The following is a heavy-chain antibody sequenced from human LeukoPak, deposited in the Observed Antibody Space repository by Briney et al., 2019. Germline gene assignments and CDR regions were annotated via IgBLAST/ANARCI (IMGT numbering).Heavy chain of an antibody. CDR1: GGSFSGYY. V-gene: IGHV4-34*01. Sequence: SETLSLTCAVYGGSFSGYYWSWIRRPPGKGLEWIGEINHSGSTNYNPSLKSRVTISVDTSKNQFSLKLSSVTAADTAVYYCARDASYDFWSGPPYYYYYYMDVWGKGTTVTVSS. D-gene: IGHD3-3*01. J-gene: IGHJ6*03. CDR2: INHSGST. CDR3: ARDASYDFWSGPPYYYYYYMDV.